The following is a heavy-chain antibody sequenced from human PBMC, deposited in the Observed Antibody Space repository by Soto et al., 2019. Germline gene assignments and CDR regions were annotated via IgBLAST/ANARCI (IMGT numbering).Heavy chain of an antibody. V-gene: IGHV3-74*01. D-gene: IGHD1-7*01. Sequence: VQLVESGGGLVQPGGSLRLSCAASGFTFSSYWMHWVRQAPGKGLVWVSRINTDGSSTNYADSVKGRFTISRDNAKNTLYLQMNSLRAEDTAVYYCARGGSGTTGGDYWGQGTLVTVSS. CDR2: INTDGSST. J-gene: IGHJ4*02. CDR1: GFTFSSYW. CDR3: ARGGSGTTGGDY.